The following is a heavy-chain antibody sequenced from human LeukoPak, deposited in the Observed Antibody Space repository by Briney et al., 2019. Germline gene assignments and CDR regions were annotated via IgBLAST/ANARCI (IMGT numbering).Heavy chain of an antibody. Sequence: ASVKVSCQASGYTFTSYGISWVRQAPGQGLEWMGWISAYNGNTNYAQKRQGRGTMTTDTGTSTAYMELRRLRADDTAVYYCARDPRRRWQLVRYNWFDRWGQGTLVTVSS. CDR1: GYTFTSYG. D-gene: IGHD6-13*01. CDR2: ISAYNGNT. J-gene: IGHJ5*02. CDR3: ARDPRRRWQLVRYNWFDR. V-gene: IGHV1-18*01.